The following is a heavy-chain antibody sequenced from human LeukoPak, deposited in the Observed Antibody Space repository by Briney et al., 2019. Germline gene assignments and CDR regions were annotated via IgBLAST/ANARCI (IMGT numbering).Heavy chain of an antibody. CDR1: GFTFDDYA. CDR3: AKDIVSYYYDSSGYMGGGYFDY. Sequence: GGSLRLSCAASGFTFDDYAMHWVRQAPGKGLEWVSGISWNSGSIGYADSVKGRFTISRDNAKNSLYLQMNSLRAEDTALYYCAKDIVSYYYDSSGYMGGGYFDYRGQGTLVTVSS. V-gene: IGHV3-9*01. D-gene: IGHD3-22*01. CDR2: ISWNSGSI. J-gene: IGHJ4*02.